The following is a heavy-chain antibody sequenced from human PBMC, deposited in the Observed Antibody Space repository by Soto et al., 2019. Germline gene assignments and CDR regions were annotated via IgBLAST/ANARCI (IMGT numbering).Heavy chain of an antibody. D-gene: IGHD5-12*01. CDR2: ISAYNGNT. CDR1: GYTFTSYG. V-gene: IGHV1-18*01. Sequence: ASVKVSCKXSGYTFTSYGISWVRQAPGQGLEWMGWISAYNGNTNHAQKLQGRVTMTTDTSTSTAYMELRSLRSDDTAVYYCARDDSGYDGDQKHYYYYYGMDVWGQGTTVTVSS. J-gene: IGHJ6*02. CDR3: ARDDSGYDGDQKHYYYYYGMDV.